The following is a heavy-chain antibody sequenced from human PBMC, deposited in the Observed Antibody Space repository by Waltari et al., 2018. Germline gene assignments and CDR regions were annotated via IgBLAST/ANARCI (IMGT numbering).Heavy chain of an antibody. CDR3: ARVGYSGSYPDGFDI. D-gene: IGHD1-26*01. J-gene: IGHJ3*02. V-gene: IGHV1-46*01. Sequence: QVQLVQSGAEVKKPGASVKVSCKASGYTFTSYYMHWVRQAPGQGLEWMGIINPSCGSTSYAQKFQGRVTMTRDTSTSTVYMELSSLRSEDTAVYYCARVGYSGSYPDGFDIWGQGTMVTVSS. CDR2: INPSCGST. CDR1: GYTFTSYY.